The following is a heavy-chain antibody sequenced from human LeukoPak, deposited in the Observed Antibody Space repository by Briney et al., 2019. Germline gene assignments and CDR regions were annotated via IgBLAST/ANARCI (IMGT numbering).Heavy chain of an antibody. D-gene: IGHD6-19*01. J-gene: IGHJ4*02. V-gene: IGHV4-39*07. CDR3: ARLGSGWSEGYFDY. CDR2: IYYSGST. Sequence: SETLSLTCTVSGGSISSSSYYWGWIRQPPGKGLEWIGSIYYSGSTYYNPSLKSRVTISVDTSKNQFSLKVSSVTAADTAVYYCARLGSGWSEGYFDYWGQGTLVTVSS. CDR1: GGSISSSSYY.